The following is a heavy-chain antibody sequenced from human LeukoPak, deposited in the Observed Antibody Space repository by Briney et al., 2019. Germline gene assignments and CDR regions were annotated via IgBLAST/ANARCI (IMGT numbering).Heavy chain of an antibody. D-gene: IGHD6-19*01. CDR1: GGSIGGHTFY. J-gene: IGHJ3*02. CDR3: ARLTALAGHRGAFDI. V-gene: IGHV4-39*01. Sequence: SETLSLTCNVSGGSIGGHTFYWDWIRQPPGKGLEWIATIYYNGNTFHNPSLKSRVAISIDMSKSQFFLHLTSVSAADTAVYYCARLTALAGHRGAFDIWGPGTLVTVSS. CDR2: IYYNGNT.